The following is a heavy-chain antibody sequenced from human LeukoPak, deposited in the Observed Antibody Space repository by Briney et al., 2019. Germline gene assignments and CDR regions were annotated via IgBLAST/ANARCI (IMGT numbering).Heavy chain of an antibody. V-gene: IGHV3-23*01. CDR2: ISGSGGST. CDR1: GFTFSSYA. D-gene: IGHD2-15*01. Sequence: PGGSLRLSCAASGFTFSSYAMSWVRQAPGKGLEWVSAISGSGGSTYYADSVKGRFIISRDNSKNTLYLQMNSLRAEDTAIYYCAKELGCCSAGRCEYFQHWGRGTLVTVSS. CDR3: AKELGCCSAGRCEYFQH. J-gene: IGHJ1*01.